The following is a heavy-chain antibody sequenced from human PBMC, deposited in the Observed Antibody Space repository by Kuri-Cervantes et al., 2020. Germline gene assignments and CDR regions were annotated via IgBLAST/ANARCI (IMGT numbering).Heavy chain of an antibody. CDR2: ISGSGGST. CDR3: AKDLWSLREIVATNLFDY. V-gene: IGHV3-23*01. D-gene: IGHD5-12*01. J-gene: IGHJ4*02. CDR1: GFTFDEYG. Sequence: GESLKISCAASGFTFDEYGMHWVRQAPGKGLEWVSAISGSGGSTYYADSVKGRFTISRDNSKNTLYLQMNSLRAEDTAVYYCAKDLWSLREIVATNLFDYWGQGTLVTVSS.